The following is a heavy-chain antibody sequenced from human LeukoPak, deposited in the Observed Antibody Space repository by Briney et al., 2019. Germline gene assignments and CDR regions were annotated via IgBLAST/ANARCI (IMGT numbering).Heavy chain of an antibody. D-gene: IGHD3-3*01. J-gene: IGHJ5*02. Sequence: SETLSLTCTVSGGSIITHYWSWIRQPPGKGLEWIGYIYYSGSTNYKPSLKSRVTISVDRSKNQFSLRLTSVTAADTAVYYCARRSGYSPNWFDPWGQGTLVTVSS. CDR1: GGSIITHY. CDR2: IYYSGST. CDR3: ARRSGYSPNWFDP. V-gene: IGHV4-59*11.